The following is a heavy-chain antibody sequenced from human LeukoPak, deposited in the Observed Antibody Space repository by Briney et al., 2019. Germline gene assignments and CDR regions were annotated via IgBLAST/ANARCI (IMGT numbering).Heavy chain of an antibody. Sequence: AETLSLTCTVANGSISSYYWSWIRQPPGKGLEWIGFIYDSGSTNYNPSLKSRVTISVDTSKNQYSLKLTSVTAADTAMYYCARSCGGGSCNHFYYGMDVWRQATKVTVSS. CDR2: IYDSGST. D-gene: IGHD2-15*01. J-gene: IGHJ6*02. CDR3: ARSCGGGSCNHFYYGMDV. V-gene: IGHV4-59*08. CDR1: NGSISSYY.